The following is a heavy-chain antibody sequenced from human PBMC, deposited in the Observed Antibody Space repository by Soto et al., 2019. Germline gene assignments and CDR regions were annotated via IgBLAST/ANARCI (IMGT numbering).Heavy chain of an antibody. Sequence: QITLKESGPTLVKPTQTLTLACTFSGFSLTTGGMGVGWIRQPPGKAPEWLALIYWDGDRRYRPSLMSRLTIAKDTSKNQVVLTMNNMDPVDTATYYCVHSRCGGDCLQSYSSHYYYGMDIWGQGTTVTVSS. CDR1: GFSLTTGGMG. V-gene: IGHV2-5*02. CDR2: IYWDGDR. D-gene: IGHD2-21*02. J-gene: IGHJ6*02. CDR3: VHSRCGGDCLQSYSSHYYYGMDI.